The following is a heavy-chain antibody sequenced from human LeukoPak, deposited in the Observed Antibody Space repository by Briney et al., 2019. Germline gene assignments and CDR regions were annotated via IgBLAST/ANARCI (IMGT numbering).Heavy chain of an antibody. D-gene: IGHD4-23*01. V-gene: IGHV3-48*02. J-gene: IGHJ4*02. CDR1: GFTFRSYS. CDR3: ARGESSVASDYGGNSDFDY. CDR2: ITSGSSPI. Sequence: GGSLRLSCAASGFTFRSYSMNWVRQAPGKGLEGVSYITSGSSPIYYADSVKGRFTISRDNAKNSLYLQMNSLRDEDTAVYYCARGESSVASDYGGNSDFDYWGQGTLVTVSS.